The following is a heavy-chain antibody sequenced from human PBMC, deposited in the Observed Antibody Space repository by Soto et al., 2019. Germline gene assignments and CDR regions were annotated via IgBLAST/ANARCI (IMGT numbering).Heavy chain of an antibody. D-gene: IGHD3-16*01. J-gene: IGHJ4*02. CDR3: ARGGGNTFDS. V-gene: IGHV4-30-2*01. CDR1: GGSIRRCGYS. Sequence: QLQLQESGSGLVKPSQTLSLTCAVSGGSIRRCGYSWSWIRQPPGKGLEWIVYIYHSGSTYYNPSHKSRVTISVDRSKNQFSLKLSSVTAADLAVYYCARGGGNTFDSWGQGTLVTVSS. CDR2: IYHSGST.